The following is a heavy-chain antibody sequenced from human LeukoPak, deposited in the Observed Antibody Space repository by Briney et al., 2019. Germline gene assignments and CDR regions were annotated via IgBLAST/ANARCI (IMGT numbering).Heavy chain of an antibody. CDR3: ASRVSSGYYYFDY. CDR1: GYTFSIYA. CDR2: ICGSGGAT. V-gene: IGHV3-23*01. D-gene: IGHD3-22*01. J-gene: IGHJ4*02. Sequence: GGSLRLSCAASGYTFSIYAMSWVRQAPGEGLEWVSAICGSGGATYYADSVKGRFTISRDNSKNTVYLQMNSLRAEDTAVYYCASRVSSGYYYFDYWGQGGLVTASS.